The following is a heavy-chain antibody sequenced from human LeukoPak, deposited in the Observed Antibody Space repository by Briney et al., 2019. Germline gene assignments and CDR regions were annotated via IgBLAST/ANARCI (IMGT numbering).Heavy chain of an antibody. J-gene: IGHJ4*02. CDR2: IYSGGST. D-gene: IGHD5-18*01. CDR1: GFTFSSYG. CDR3: ARGGGTAFLDY. Sequence: GRSLRLSCAASGFTFSSYGMHWVRQAPGKGLEWVSVIYSGGSTYYADSVKGRFTISRHNSKNTLYLQMNSLRAEDTAVYYCARGGGTAFLDYWGQGTLVTVSS. V-gene: IGHV3-53*04.